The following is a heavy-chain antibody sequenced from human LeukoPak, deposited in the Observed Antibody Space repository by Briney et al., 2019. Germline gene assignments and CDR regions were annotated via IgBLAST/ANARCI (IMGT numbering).Heavy chain of an antibody. CDR3: GRHGGDSYGFLFFDN. CDR2: ILSSGNT. Sequence: PSETLSLTCDVSGDSISSNTHYWGWIRQPPGKGLEWIGSILSSGNTFYEPSLKSRVTISVDTSKNQFPLKMNFETAADTAVYYCGRHGGDSYGFLFFDNWGQGTLVTASS. V-gene: IGHV4-39*01. D-gene: IGHD5-18*01. CDR1: GDSISSNTHY. J-gene: IGHJ4*02.